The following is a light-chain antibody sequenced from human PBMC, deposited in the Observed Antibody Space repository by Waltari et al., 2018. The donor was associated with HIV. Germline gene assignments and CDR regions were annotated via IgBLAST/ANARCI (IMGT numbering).Light chain of an antibody. V-gene: IGLV1-40*01. CDR2: RNN. CDR1: SSNIGAGYD. Sequence: QSVLTQPPSVSGAPWQRVTISCTGSSSNIGAGYDVHWYQQFPGTAPNLLIYRNNNRPSGVPDRFSGSKSGTSASLAITGLQAEDDADYYCQSYDSSLSEVFGGGTKLTVL. CDR3: QSYDSSLSEV. J-gene: IGLJ3*02.